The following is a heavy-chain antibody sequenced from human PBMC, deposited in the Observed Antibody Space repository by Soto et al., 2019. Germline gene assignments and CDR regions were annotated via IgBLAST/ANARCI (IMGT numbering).Heavy chain of an antibody. CDR3: ARIVSGYTYGRRSYYFDY. Sequence: QVTLKESGPVLVKPTETLTLTCTVSGFSLSNDRMGVSWIRQPPGKALEWLAHIFSNDAKSYSTSLKSGLTISKDTSKSQVVLTMTNVGPVDTATYYCARIVSGYTYGRRSYYFDYWGQGSLVTFSS. CDR2: IFSNDAK. J-gene: IGHJ4*02. CDR1: GFSLSNDRMG. D-gene: IGHD2-15*01. V-gene: IGHV2-26*01.